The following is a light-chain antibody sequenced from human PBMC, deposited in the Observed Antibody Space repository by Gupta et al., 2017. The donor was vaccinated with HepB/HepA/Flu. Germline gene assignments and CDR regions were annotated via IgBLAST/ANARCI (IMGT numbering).Light chain of an antibody. V-gene: IGKV3-20*01. Sequence: IVLTQSPGTLSLSPGERVTLSCRASQNVNSDYLVWYQQKPGQAPRLLIYGASSRATGIPDRFCGGGSGTEFSLTIRSLEPEDFAVYYCQQHEFTARLTFGKGTKVEIQ. CDR3: QQHEFTARLT. CDR1: QNVNSDY. CDR2: GAS. J-gene: IGKJ2*01.